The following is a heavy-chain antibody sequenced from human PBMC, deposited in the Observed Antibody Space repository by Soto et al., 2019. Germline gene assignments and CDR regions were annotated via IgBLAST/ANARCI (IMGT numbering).Heavy chain of an antibody. D-gene: IGHD1-1*01. CDR3: ARSRRQNDRARVYFDY. V-gene: IGHV4-30-4*01. CDR1: GGSISSGDYY. CDR2: IYYSGST. Sequence: QVQLQESGPGLVKPSETLSLTCTVSGGSISSGDYYWSWIRQPPGKGLEWIGYIYYSGSTYYNPSLKSRVTISVDTSKNQFSLKLSSVTAADTAVYYCARSRRQNDRARVYFDYWGQGTLVTVSS. J-gene: IGHJ4*02.